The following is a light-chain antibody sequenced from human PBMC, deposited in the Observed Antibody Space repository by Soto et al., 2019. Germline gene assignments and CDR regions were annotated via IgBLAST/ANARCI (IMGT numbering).Light chain of an antibody. CDR3: QQYGSSPWT. Sequence: LVLTQSPGTLSLSPGERATLSCRASQRMSSNYLAWYQQKPGQAPRLLIYGTSSRATGIPDRFSGSGSGTDFTLTISRLEPEDSAVYYCQQYGSSPWTFGQGTKVEIK. V-gene: IGKV3-20*01. CDR1: QRMSSNY. CDR2: GTS. J-gene: IGKJ1*01.